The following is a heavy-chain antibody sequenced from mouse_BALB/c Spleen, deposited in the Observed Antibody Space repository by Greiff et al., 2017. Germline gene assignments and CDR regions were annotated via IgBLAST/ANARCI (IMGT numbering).Heavy chain of an antibody. D-gene: IGHD3-3*01. CDR2: IWSGGST. Sequence: VQLQQSGPGLVQPSQRLSITCTVSGFSLTSYGVHWVRQSQGKGLEWLGVIWSGGSTDYNAAFISRLSISKDNSKSQVFFKMNSLQADDTAIYYCARIGQGFAYWGQGTLVTVSA. J-gene: IGHJ3*01. CDR3: ARIGQGFAY. V-gene: IGHV2-4-1*01. CDR1: GFSLTSYG.